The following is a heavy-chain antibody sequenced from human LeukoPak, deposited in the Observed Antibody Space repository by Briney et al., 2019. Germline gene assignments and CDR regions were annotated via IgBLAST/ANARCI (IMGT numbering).Heavy chain of an antibody. CDR3: ARETRLGTGNDAFDI. D-gene: IGHD7-27*01. CDR2: IIPIFGTA. Sequence: SVKVSCKASGGTFSSYAISWVRQAPGQGLEWMGGIIPIFGTANYAQKFQGRVTITADESTSTAYMELSSLRSDDTAVYYCARETRLGTGNDAFDIWGQGTMVTVSS. V-gene: IGHV1-69*13. J-gene: IGHJ3*02. CDR1: GGTFSSYA.